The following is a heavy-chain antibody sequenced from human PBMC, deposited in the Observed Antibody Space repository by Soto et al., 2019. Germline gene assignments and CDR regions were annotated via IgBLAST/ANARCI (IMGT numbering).Heavy chain of an antibody. Sequence: QITLKESGPTLVQPTQTLTLTCTFSGFSLSTNGVGVGWIRQPPGKALEWLALIYWDDDKRYSPSLKSRLTVTKDTSKNQVVLTMTNMGPVDTGTYYCAHRPSPVGATRFYYFDYWGQGTLVAVSS. J-gene: IGHJ4*02. CDR1: GFSLSTNGVG. CDR3: AHRPSPVGATRFYYFDY. D-gene: IGHD1-26*01. V-gene: IGHV2-5*02. CDR2: IYWDDDK.